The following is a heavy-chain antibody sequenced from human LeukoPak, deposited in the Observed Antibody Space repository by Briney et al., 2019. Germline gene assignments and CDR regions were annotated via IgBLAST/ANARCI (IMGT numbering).Heavy chain of an antibody. Sequence: SETLSLTCTVSGGSISSYYWSWIRQPPGKGLEWIGYIYYSGSTNYNPSLKSRVTISVDTSKNQFSLKLSSVTAADTAVYYCARHEGAAGTPPHFDYWGQGTLVTVSS. CDR3: ARHEGAAGTPPHFDY. J-gene: IGHJ4*02. D-gene: IGHD6-13*01. V-gene: IGHV4-59*08. CDR1: GGSISSYY. CDR2: IYYSGST.